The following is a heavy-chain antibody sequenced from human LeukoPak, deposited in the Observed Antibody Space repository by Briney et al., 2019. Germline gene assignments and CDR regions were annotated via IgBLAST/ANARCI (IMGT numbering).Heavy chain of an antibody. V-gene: IGHV3-23*01. D-gene: IGHD3-3*01. J-gene: IGHJ4*02. Sequence: PGGSLRLSCAASGFTFSSYAMSWVRQAPGKGLEWVSSISSSGGGTYYADSVKGRLTISRDNSKNTLYLQMNSLRAEDTAFYYCAKILGSGQYFDYWGQGTLVTVSS. CDR2: ISSSGGGT. CDR1: GFTFSSYA. CDR3: AKILGSGQYFDY.